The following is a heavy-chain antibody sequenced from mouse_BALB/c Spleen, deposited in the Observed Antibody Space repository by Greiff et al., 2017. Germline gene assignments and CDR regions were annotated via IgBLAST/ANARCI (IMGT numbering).Heavy chain of an antibody. D-gene: IGHD1-1*01. Sequence: EVQVVQSGGDLVKPGGSLKLSCTASGFTFSSYGMSWVRQTPDKRLEWVATISSGSSYTYYPDSVKGRFTISRDNAKNTLYLQMSSLKSEDTAMYYCTSSTTVVGDMDYWGQGTSVTVSS. CDR2: ISSGSSYT. CDR3: TSSTTVVGDMDY. J-gene: IGHJ4*01. CDR1: GFTFSSYG. V-gene: IGHV5-6*01.